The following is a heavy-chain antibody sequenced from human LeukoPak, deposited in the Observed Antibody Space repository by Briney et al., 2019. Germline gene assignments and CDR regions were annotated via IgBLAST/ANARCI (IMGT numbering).Heavy chain of an antibody. CDR3: AKSPLHIVVVTASYFDY. CDR1: GFTFSSYA. V-gene: IGHV3-23*01. Sequence: PGGSLRLSCAASGFTFSSYAMSWVRQAPGEGLEWVSAISDSGGSTYYADSVKGRFTISRDNSKNTLYLQMNSLRAEDTVVYYCAKSPLHIVVVTASYFDYWGQGTLVTVSS. D-gene: IGHD2-21*02. J-gene: IGHJ4*02. CDR2: ISDSGGST.